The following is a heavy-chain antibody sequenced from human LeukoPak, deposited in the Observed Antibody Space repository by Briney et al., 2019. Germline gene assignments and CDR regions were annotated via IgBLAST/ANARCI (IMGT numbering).Heavy chain of an antibody. CDR3: ARVSSGWYGAFDI. CDR1: GFTFDDYG. V-gene: IGHV3-20*04. CDR2: INWNGGST. Sequence: PGGSLRLSCAASGFTFDDYGMSWVRQAPGKGLEWVSAINWNGGSTGYADSVKGGFTISRDNAKNSLYLQMNSLRAEDTALYYCARVSSGWYGAFDIWGQGTMVTVSS. D-gene: IGHD6-19*01. J-gene: IGHJ3*02.